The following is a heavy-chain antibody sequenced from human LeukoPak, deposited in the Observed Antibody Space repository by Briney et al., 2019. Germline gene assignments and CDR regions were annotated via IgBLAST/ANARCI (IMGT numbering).Heavy chain of an antibody. J-gene: IGHJ4*02. Sequence: SETLSLTCTVSGYSISSGYYWGWIRQPPGKGLEWIGSIYHSGSIYYNPSLKSRVTISVDTSKNQFSLILSSVTTADTAVYYCAREVVAAAGTVDYWGQGTLVTVSS. D-gene: IGHD6-13*01. CDR2: IYHSGSI. CDR3: AREVVAAAGTVDY. V-gene: IGHV4-38-2*02. CDR1: GYSISSGYY.